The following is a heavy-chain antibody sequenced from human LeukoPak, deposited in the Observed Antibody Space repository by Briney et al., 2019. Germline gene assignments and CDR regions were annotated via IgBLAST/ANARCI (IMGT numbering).Heavy chain of an antibody. CDR3: ASPSTAYCSSTSCYVFDY. CDR1: GYTFTSYY. J-gene: IGHJ4*02. Sequence: GASVKVSCKASGYTFTSYYMHWVRQAPGQGLEWMGIINPSGGSTSYAQKFQGRVTMTRDTSISTAYMELSRLRSDDTAVYYCASPSTAYCSSTSCYVFDYWGQGTLVTVSS. D-gene: IGHD2-2*01. CDR2: INPSGGST. V-gene: IGHV1-46*01.